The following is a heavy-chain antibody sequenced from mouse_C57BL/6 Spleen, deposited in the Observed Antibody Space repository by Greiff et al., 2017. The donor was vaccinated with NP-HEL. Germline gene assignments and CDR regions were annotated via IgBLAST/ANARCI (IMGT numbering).Heavy chain of an antibody. CDR2: ISSGSSTI. J-gene: IGHJ3*01. Sequence: EVQLVESGGGLVKPGGSLKLSCAASGFTFSDYGMHWVRQAPEKGLEWVAYISSGSSTIYYADTVKGRFTISRDNAKNTLFLQMTSLRSEDTAMYYCARPYYYGVGGFAYWGQGTLVTVSA. D-gene: IGHD1-1*01. V-gene: IGHV5-17*01. CDR3: ARPYYYGVGGFAY. CDR1: GFTFSDYG.